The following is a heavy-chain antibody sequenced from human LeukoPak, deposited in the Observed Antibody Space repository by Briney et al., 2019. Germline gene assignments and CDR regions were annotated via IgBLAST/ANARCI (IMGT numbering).Heavy chain of an antibody. CDR2: LYYSGST. J-gene: IGHJ4*02. D-gene: IGHD6-19*01. CDR1: GGSIGSYY. V-gene: IGHV4-59*01. Sequence: SETLSLTCTVSGGSIGSYYWSWIRQPPGKGLEWIGYLYYSGSTNYNPSLKSRVTISVGTSKNQFSLKLSSVTAADTAVYYCARLNSGWYPYWGQGILVTVSS. CDR3: ARLNSGWYPY.